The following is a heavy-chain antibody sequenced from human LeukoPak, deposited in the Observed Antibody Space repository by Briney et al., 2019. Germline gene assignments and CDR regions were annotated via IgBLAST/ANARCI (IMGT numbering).Heavy chain of an antibody. J-gene: IGHJ4*02. CDR1: GGSFSGYY. V-gene: IGHV4-34*11. Sequence: SETLTLTCAVYGGSFSGYYWSWIRQPPGKGLEWIGSIFDTGSTNYNPSLKSRVTILVDTPKKQLSLKLNSVTAADTAVYFCAGGWYYFDYWGQGTLVTVSS. CDR2: IFDTGST. CDR3: AGGWYYFDY. D-gene: IGHD3-16*01.